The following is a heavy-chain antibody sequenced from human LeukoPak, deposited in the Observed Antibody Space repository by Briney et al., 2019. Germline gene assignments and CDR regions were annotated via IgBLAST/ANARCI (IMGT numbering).Heavy chain of an antibody. D-gene: IGHD3-10*01. CDR2: IYYSGST. CDR3: ARDLYYGSGSHYNGAGYNWFDP. J-gene: IGHJ5*02. V-gene: IGHV4-59*01. Sequence: NPSETLSLTCTVSGGSISSYYWSWIRQPPGKGLEWIGYIYYSGSTNYNPSLKSRVTISVDTSKNQFSLKLSSVTAADTAVYYCARDLYYGSGSHYNGAGYNWFDPWGQGTLVTVSS. CDR1: GGSISSYY.